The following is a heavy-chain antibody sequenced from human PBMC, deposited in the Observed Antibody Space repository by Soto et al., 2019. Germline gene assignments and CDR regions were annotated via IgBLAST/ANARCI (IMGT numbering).Heavy chain of an antibody. Sequence: ASVKVSCTASGYTFTSYYMHWVRQAPGQGLEWMGIINPSGGSTTYAQKFQGRVTMTRDTSTSTVYMEVSSLRSEDTAVYYCARPYFNGMDVWGQGTTVTVSS. V-gene: IGHV1-46*01. CDR2: INPSGGST. J-gene: IGHJ6*02. D-gene: IGHD3-9*01. CDR3: ARPYFNGMDV. CDR1: GYTFTSYY.